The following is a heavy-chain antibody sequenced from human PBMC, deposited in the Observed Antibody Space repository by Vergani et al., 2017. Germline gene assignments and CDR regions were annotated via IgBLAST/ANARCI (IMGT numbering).Heavy chain of an antibody. D-gene: IGHD4-17*01. Sequence: EVQLVESGGGLVKPGGSLRLSCAASGFTFSSYSMNWVRQAPGKGLEWVSSISSSSSYIYYAASVQGRFTISRDNAKNSLYLQMNILRAEDTAVYYCARDHHDYGATTFDYWGQGTLVTVSS. CDR3: ARDHHDYGATTFDY. CDR2: ISSSSSYI. V-gene: IGHV3-21*01. J-gene: IGHJ4*02. CDR1: GFTFSSYS.